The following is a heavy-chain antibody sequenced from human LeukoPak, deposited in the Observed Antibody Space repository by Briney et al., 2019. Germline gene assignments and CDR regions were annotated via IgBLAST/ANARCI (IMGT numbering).Heavy chain of an antibody. CDR1: GFTFSSYG. CDR3: AKDLGLLRYFDSPYYFDY. CDR2: ISYDGSNK. J-gene: IGHJ4*02. Sequence: PGRSLRLSCAASGFTFSSYGMHWVRQAPGKGLEWVAVISYDGSNKYYADSVKGRFTISRDNSKNTLYLQMNSLRAEDTAVYYCAKDLGLLRYFDSPYYFDYWGQGTLVTVSS. V-gene: IGHV3-30*18. D-gene: IGHD3-9*01.